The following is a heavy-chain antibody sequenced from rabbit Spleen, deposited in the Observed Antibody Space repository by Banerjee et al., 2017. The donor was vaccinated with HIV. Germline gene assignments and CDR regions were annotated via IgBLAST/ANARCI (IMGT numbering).Heavy chain of an antibody. Sequence: QDQLVESGGGLVQPEGSLTLTCTASGFSFSSGYWLCWVRQAPGKGLEWIACIYAGSSGFTYFATWAKGRFTCSKTSSTTVTLQMTRLTAADTATYFCARDTSSSFSSYGMDLWGPGTLVTVS. CDR3: ARDTSSSFSSYGMDL. CDR2: IYAGSSGFT. CDR1: GFSFSSGYW. J-gene: IGHJ6*01. V-gene: IGHV1S45*01. D-gene: IGHD1-1*01.